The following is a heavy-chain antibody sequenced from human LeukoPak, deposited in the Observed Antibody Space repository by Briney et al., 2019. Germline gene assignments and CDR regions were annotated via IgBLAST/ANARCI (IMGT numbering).Heavy chain of an antibody. J-gene: IGHJ6*03. Sequence: PGGSLRLPCAASGFTFDDYTMHWVRQAPGKGLEWVSLISGDGGSTYYADSVKGRFTISRDNSKNSLYLQMNGLRTEDTALYYCAKDIDPYYYYMDVWGKGTTVTVSS. CDR3: AKDIDPYYYYMDV. CDR2: ISGDGGST. V-gene: IGHV3-43*02. CDR1: GFTFDDYT.